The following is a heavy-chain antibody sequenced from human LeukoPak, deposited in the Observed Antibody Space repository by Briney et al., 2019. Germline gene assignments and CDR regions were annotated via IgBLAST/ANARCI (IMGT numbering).Heavy chain of an antibody. D-gene: IGHD5-12*01. Sequence: ASVKVSCKASGGTFTRYAISWVRQAPGQGLEWMGGINPIFGTANYAQKFQGRVTITEDKSTSTAYMELSSLRSEDTAVYYCASVPSGYYWFNYFDYWGQGTLVTVSS. V-gene: IGHV1-69*06. J-gene: IGHJ4*02. CDR1: GGTFTRYA. CDR3: ASVPSGYYWFNYFDY. CDR2: INPIFGTA.